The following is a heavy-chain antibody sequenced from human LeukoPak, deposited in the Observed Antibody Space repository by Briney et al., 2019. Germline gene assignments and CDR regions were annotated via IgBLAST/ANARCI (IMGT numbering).Heavy chain of an antibody. D-gene: IGHD5-24*01. CDR2: IKQDGSEQ. CDR1: GFPFSSYW. CDR3: AILGDGSFDY. J-gene: IGHJ4*02. V-gene: IGHV3-7*01. Sequence: GGSLRLSCAASGFPFSSYWVSWVRQAPGKGLEWVANIKQDGSEQYYVDSVRGRFTISRDNAKNSLYLQMNSLRVEDAAVYYCAILGDGSFDYWSQGSLVTVSS.